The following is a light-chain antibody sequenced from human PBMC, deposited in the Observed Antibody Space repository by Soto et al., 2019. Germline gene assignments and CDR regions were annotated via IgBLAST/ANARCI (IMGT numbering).Light chain of an antibody. CDR1: NIGSKS. CDR3: HAWGRSSGHV. V-gene: IGLV3-21*02. Sequence: SYELTQPPSVSVAPGQTARITCGGNNIGSKSVHWYQQKPGQAPVLVVDDDSDRPSGIPERFSGSNSGHTATLTISRVEAWHEADYFCHAWGRSSGHVFGARTMVPAL. J-gene: IGLJ1*01. CDR2: DDS.